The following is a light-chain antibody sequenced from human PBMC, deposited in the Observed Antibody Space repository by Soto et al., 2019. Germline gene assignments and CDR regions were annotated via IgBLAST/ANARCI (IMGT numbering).Light chain of an antibody. Sequence: QSVLTQPPSVSGAPGQRVIISCNGTRSNIGAGYDVHWYQQLPGTAPKVLIFGNTNRPSGVPDRFSASKSGTSASLAITGLQADDEAVYHWQSYYSSLSRCLFGGGTQVTFL. CDR2: GNT. CDR1: RSNIGAGYD. V-gene: IGLV1-40*01. J-gene: IGLJ2*01. CDR3: QSYYSSLSRCL.